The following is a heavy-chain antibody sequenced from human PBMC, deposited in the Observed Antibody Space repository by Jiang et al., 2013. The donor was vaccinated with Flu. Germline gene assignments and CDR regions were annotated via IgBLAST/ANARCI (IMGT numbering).Heavy chain of an antibody. CDR2: ISFDGNNK. V-gene: IGHV3-30*18. D-gene: IGHD2-21*01. CDR3: AKDLTLYCGGDCSVFDY. Sequence: RLSCASLSDLPSVSRACTGSARLQGKGLEWAAVISFDGNNKHYADSVKGRFTISRDNSNNTVSLHMNRLRLEDTAVYYCAKDLTLYCGGDCSVFDYWGPGNPGHRLL. CDR1: DLPSVSRA. J-gene: IGHJ4*02.